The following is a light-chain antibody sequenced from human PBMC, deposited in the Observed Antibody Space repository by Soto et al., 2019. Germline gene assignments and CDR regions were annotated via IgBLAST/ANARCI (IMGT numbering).Light chain of an antibody. CDR1: SSNFGAGYD. Sequence: QSVLTQPPSVSGAPGQRVTISCTGSSSNFGAGYDVHWYQQLPGTAPKFFISGNSNRPSGVPDRFSASTSGTSASLAITGLQAEDEADYYCQSYDTSLRGSVFGAGTKVTVL. CDR3: QSYDTSLRGSV. CDR2: GNS. V-gene: IGLV1-40*01. J-gene: IGLJ1*01.